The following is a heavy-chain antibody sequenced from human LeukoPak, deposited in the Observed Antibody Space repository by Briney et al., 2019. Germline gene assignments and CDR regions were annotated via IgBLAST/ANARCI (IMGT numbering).Heavy chain of an antibody. CDR1: GITFSSYT. CDR2: ISSSSSYI. CDR3: ARDPGGYSSGGELDV. Sequence: GGSLRLSCVASGITFSSYTMNWVRRAPGKGLEWVSSISSSSSYIYYADSVTGRFTISRDNAKNSLYLQMNSLRAEDMAVYYCARDPGGYSSGGELDVWGKGTTVTVSS. D-gene: IGHD6-19*01. J-gene: IGHJ6*04. V-gene: IGHV3-21*01.